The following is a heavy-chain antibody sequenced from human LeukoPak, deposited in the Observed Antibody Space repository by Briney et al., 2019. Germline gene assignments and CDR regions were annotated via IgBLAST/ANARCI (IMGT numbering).Heavy chain of an antibody. Sequence: PGGSLRLSCAASGFTFSSYSMNWVRQAPGKGLEWVSSISSSSSYIYYADSVKGRFTISRDNAKNSLYLQMNSLRAEDTAVYYCARDAYSYGDAPFDYWGQGTLVTVSS. CDR3: ARDAYSYGDAPFDY. V-gene: IGHV3-21*01. CDR1: GFTFSSYS. CDR2: ISSSSSYI. D-gene: IGHD5-18*01. J-gene: IGHJ4*02.